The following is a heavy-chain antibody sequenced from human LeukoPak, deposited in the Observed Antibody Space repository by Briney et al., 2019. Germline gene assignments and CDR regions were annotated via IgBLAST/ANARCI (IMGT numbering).Heavy chain of an antibody. CDR2: IYHSGST. CDR1: GYSISSGYY. J-gene: IGHJ4*02. CDR3: ARGSRSNIDY. Sequence: SETLSLTCTVSGYSISSGYYWGWIRQPPGKGLEWIGSIYHSGSTYYNPSLKSRVAISVDTSKNQFSLKLSSVTAADTAVYYCARGSRSNIDYWGQGTLVTVSS. V-gene: IGHV4-38-2*02. D-gene: IGHD1/OR15-1a*01.